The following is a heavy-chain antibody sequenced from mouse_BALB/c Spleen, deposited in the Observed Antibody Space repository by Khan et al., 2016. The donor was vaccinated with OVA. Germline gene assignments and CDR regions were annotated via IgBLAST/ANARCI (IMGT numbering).Heavy chain of an antibody. V-gene: IGHV1S56*01. CDR2: IYSGDGST. D-gene: IGHD2-4*01. Sequence: QVQLQQSGPELVKPGALVKISCKASGYTFTSYDINWVRQRPGQGLEWIGWIYSGDGSTEYNEKFKGKATLTADTSSSTAYMQLSSLTAETAAVYFCARKGLRGVARDYWGQGTSVTVSS. CDR1: GYTFTSYD. CDR3: ARKGLRGVARDY. J-gene: IGHJ4*01.